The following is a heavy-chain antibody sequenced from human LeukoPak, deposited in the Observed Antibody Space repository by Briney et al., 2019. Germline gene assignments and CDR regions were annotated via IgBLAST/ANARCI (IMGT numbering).Heavy chain of an antibody. CDR1: RFTFSSYS. CDR2: IGAAGSTI. CDR3: ARDSSTYAGPPDY. V-gene: IGHV3-48*01. Sequence: GSLRLSCAASRFTFSSYSMNWVRQAPGKGLEWVSYIGAAGSTIYYADSVKGRFTISRDNAKNSLFLQMNSLRAEDTAVYYCARDSSTYAGPPDYWGQGTLVTVSS. J-gene: IGHJ4*02. D-gene: IGHD2-2*01.